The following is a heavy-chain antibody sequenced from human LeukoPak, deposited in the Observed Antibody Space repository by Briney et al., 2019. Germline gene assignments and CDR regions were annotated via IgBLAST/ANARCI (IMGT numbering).Heavy chain of an antibody. Sequence: SETLSLTCTVSGGSISSSSYYWGWIRQPPGKGLEWIGSIYYSGSTDYNPSLNSRVTMSVDTSKRQFSLKLSSVTAADTAVYYCARENYDGSGHPRYYGMDVWGQGTTVTVSS. CDR1: GGSISSSSYY. V-gene: IGHV4-39*07. CDR3: ARENYDGSGHPRYYGMDV. CDR2: IYYSGST. J-gene: IGHJ6*02. D-gene: IGHD3-22*01.